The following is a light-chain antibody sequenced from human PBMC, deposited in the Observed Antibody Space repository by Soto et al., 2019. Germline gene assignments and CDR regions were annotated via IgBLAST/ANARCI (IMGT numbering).Light chain of an antibody. CDR1: SSDVGGYND. V-gene: IGLV2-11*01. CDR2: AVS. Sequence: QSALTQSLSVSGSPGQSVTISCTGTSSDVGGYNDVSWYQQHPGKAPKFIIYAVSKRPSGVPDRFSGSKSGNTASLTISGLQAEDEADYYCFSYAGSYTYVFGTGTQLTAL. CDR3: FSYAGSYTYV. J-gene: IGLJ1*01.